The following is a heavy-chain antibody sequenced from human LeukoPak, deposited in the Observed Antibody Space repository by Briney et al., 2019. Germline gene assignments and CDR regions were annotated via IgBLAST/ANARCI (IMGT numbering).Heavy chain of an antibody. CDR3: AKLWTGSYPRYFDY. Sequence: GGSLRLSCAASGFTFSSYPMSWVRQAPGKGLEWVLVIIGSGITTFYADSVKGRFTISRDNSKNTLYLQMNSLRAEDTAIYYCAKLWTGSYPRYFDYWGQGTLVTVSS. CDR1: GFTFSSYP. CDR2: IIGSGITT. D-gene: IGHD3-10*01. J-gene: IGHJ4*02. V-gene: IGHV3-23*01.